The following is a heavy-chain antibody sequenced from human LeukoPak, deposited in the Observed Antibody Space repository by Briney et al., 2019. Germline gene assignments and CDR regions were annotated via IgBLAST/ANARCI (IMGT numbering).Heavy chain of an antibody. D-gene: IGHD2-2*01. J-gene: IGHJ5*02. CDR3: ARTTEDCSRTSCYQYWFDP. V-gene: IGHV4-59*01. Sequence: ASETLSLTCTVSGGSISNYYWSWIRQPPGKGLEWIGYIHSSGSTTYNPSLKSRVTITVGTSKTQFSLKVSSVTAADTAVYYCARTTEDCSRTSCYQYWFDPWGQGTLVTVTS. CDR1: GGSISNYY. CDR2: IHSSGST.